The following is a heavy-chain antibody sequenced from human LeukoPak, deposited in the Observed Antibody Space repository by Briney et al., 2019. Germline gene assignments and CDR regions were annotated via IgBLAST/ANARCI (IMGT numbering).Heavy chain of an antibody. D-gene: IGHD6-19*01. CDR3: GRGGAGHSSGWYASYY. J-gene: IGHJ4*02. CDR2: IKPDGSEK. V-gene: IGHV3-7*01. CDR1: AFTFTSYW. Sequence: GVSLRLSCAASAFTFTSYWMNWVRQAPGKGLEGWANIKPDGSEKYYVDSGKGRFTISTDNAKTSLYLQMNSMRAEDTVVYYCGRGGAGHSSGWYASYYWGQGTLVTVSS.